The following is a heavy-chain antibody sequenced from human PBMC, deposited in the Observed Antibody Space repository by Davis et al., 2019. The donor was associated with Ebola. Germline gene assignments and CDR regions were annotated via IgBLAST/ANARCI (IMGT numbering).Heavy chain of an antibody. CDR1: GYTFTGYY. V-gene: IGHV1-46*01. D-gene: IGHD6-19*01. CDR3: ARDQKGGDFITVAGSFDY. J-gene: IGHJ4*02. Sequence: ASVKVSCKASGYTFTGYYMHWVRQAPGQGLEWMGIINPSGGTTTYAQKFQGRVTMSRDTSTRTVYMELSSLRSEDTAVYYCARDQKGGDFITVAGSFDYWGQGTLVAVSS. CDR2: INPSGGTT.